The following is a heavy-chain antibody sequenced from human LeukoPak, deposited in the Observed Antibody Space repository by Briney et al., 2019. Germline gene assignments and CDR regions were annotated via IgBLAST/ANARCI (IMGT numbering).Heavy chain of an antibody. CDR3: ARDREVVTPRWNYYYYMDV. D-gene: IGHD4-23*01. CDR1: GGSFSGYY. CDR2: INDIGNT. Sequence: SETLSLTCAVYGGSFSGYYWSWIRQPPGKGLEWIGEINDIGNTNYDPSLRSRVTISVDTSKNQFSLKLSSVTAADTAVYYCARDREVVTPRWNYYYYMDVWGKGTTVTVSS. J-gene: IGHJ6*03. V-gene: IGHV4-34*01.